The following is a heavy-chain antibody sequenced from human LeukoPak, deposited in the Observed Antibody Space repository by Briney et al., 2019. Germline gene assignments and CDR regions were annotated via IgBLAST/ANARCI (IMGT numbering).Heavy chain of an antibody. J-gene: IGHJ4*02. Sequence: GGSLRLSCAASGFTFSSYAMSWVRQAPGKWLEWVSAISGSGGSTYYADSVKGRFTISRDNSKNTLYLQMNSLRAEDTAVYYCAKDRGDGYNEYYFDYWGQGTLVTVSS. CDR1: GFTFSSYA. V-gene: IGHV3-23*01. D-gene: IGHD5-24*01. CDR3: AKDRGDGYNEYYFDY. CDR2: ISGSGGST.